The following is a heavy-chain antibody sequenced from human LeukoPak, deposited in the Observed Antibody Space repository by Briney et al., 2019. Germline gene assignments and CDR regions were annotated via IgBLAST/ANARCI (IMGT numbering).Heavy chain of an antibody. CDR2: IYYSGST. CDR1: GDSISYYY. J-gene: IGHJ1*01. Sequence: SETLSLTCTVSGDSISYYYWSWIRQPPGKGLEWIGKIYYSGSTNYNPSLKSRVTISVDTSKNQFSLKLSSVTAADTAVYYCARSLEYYDSSGYYPTTEFFQHWGQGTLVTVSS. V-gene: IGHV4-59*08. CDR3: ARSLEYYDSSGYYPTTEFFQH. D-gene: IGHD3-22*01.